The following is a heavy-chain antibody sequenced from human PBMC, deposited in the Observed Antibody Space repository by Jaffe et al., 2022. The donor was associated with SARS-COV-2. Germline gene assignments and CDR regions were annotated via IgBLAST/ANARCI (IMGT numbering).Heavy chain of an antibody. D-gene: IGHD3-10*01. J-gene: IGHJ6*02. Sequence: EVQLVESGGGLVKPGGSLRLSCAASGFTFSSYSMNWVRQAPGKGLEWVSSISSSSSYIYYADSVKGRFTISRDNAKNSLYLQMNSLRAEDTAVYYCARDRRFDGSGTYYYYYGMDVWGQGTTVTVSS. V-gene: IGHV3-21*01. CDR3: ARDRRFDGSGTYYYYYGMDV. CDR2: ISSSSSYI. CDR1: GFTFSSYS.